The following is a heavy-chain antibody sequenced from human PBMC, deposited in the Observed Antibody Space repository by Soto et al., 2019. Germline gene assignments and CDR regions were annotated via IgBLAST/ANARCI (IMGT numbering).Heavy chain of an antibody. J-gene: IGHJ4*02. CDR2: ISSSSSTI. V-gene: IGHV3-48*01. CDR3: ARDLELELPVSIDY. CDR1: GFTFSSYS. D-gene: IGHD1-7*01. Sequence: EVQLVESGGGLVQPGGSLRLSCAASGFTFSSYSMNWVRQAPGKGLEWVSYISSSSSTIYYADSVKGRFTISRDNAKNSLYLQMNRLRAEDTAVYYCARDLELELPVSIDYWGQGTLVTVSS.